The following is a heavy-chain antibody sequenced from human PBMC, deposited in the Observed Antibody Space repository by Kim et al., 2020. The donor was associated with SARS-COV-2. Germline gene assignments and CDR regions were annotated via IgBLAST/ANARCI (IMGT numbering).Heavy chain of an antibody. J-gene: IGHJ4*02. CDR2: ST. D-gene: IGHD3-22*01. Sequence: STNYTPYHKSRVTISVDTSKNQFSLKLSSVTAADTAVYYCASDSSGYYLFWGQGTLVTVSS. V-gene: IGHV4-59*01. CDR3: ASDSSGYYLF.